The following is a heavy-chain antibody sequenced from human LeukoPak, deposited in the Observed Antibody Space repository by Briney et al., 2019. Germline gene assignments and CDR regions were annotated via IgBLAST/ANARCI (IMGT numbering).Heavy chain of an antibody. Sequence: SETLSLTRTVSGGSISSYYWSWIRQPPGKGLEWIVYIYYRGSTNYNPPLQSRVSLSVDTYKNQFSLKLSSVTAADTAVYYCARESDSVHSPFNYWGQGTLVTVSS. D-gene: IGHD5/OR15-5a*01. J-gene: IGHJ4*02. CDR2: IYYRGST. CDR3: ARESDSVHSPFNY. CDR1: GGSISSYY. V-gene: IGHV4-59*01.